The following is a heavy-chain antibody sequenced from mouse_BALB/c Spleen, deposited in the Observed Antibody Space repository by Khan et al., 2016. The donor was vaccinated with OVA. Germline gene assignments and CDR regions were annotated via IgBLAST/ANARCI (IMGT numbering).Heavy chain of an antibody. J-gene: IGHJ1*01. CDR3: ARISSYWYSDF. CDR2: INTYTGEP. V-gene: IGHV9-1*02. Sequence: QIQLVQSGPELKKPGETVKISCKASGFTVTNYGMNWVKQAPGKGLKWMGWINTYTGEPTYGDDFKGRFALSLETSASTAYLQINNLVNEDMATYFCARISSYWYSDFWGAGTTVTVSS. CDR1: GFTVTNYG. D-gene: IGHD6-2*01.